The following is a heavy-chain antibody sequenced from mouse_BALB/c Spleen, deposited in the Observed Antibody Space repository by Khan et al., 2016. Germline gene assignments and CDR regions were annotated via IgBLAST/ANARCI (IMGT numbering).Heavy chain of an antibody. D-gene: IGHD2-4*01. J-gene: IGHJ4*01. V-gene: IGHV1S137*01. CDR3: ARKGGLRRGVYAMDY. CDR1: GYTFTDYA. Sequence: QVQLQQSGPEVVRPGVSVKISCKGSGYTFTDYAMHWVKQSHAKSLEWIGVISTYNGNTNYNQKFKGKATMTVDKSSSTAYMELARLTSEDSAIXYCARKGGLRRGVYAMDYWGQGTSVTVSS. CDR2: ISTYNGNT.